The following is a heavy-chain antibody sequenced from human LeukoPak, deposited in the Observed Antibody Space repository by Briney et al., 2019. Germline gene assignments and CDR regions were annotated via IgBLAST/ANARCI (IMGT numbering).Heavy chain of an antibody. J-gene: IGHJ3*02. CDR1: GFTFSSYA. D-gene: IGHD6-13*01. V-gene: IGHV3-23*01. Sequence: GGSLRLSCAASGFTFSSYAMSWVRQAPGKGLEWVSAISGSGGSTYYADSVKGRFTISRDNAKNSLYLQMNSLGAEDTAVYYCARFNLEESLLGYSSSWYESRAFDIWGQGTMVTVSS. CDR3: ARFNLEESLLGYSSSWYESRAFDI. CDR2: ISGSGGST.